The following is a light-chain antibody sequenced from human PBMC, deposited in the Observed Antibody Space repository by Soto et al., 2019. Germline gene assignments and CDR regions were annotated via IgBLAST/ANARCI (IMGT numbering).Light chain of an antibody. J-gene: IGKJ2*01. V-gene: IGKV3-11*01. CDR1: QSVSSY. CDR2: DAS. CDR3: QQRNNWPPGYT. Sequence: EIVLTQSPATLSLSPGERATLSCRASQSVSSYLAWYQHKPGQAPRLLIYDASNRATGIPARFSGSGSGTDFTLTISSLEPEDFAVYYCQQRNNWPPGYTFGQGTKLEIK.